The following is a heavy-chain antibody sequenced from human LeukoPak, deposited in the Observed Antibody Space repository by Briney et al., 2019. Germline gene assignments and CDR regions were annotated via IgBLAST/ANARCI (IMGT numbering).Heavy chain of an antibody. CDR3: AGYYGDYGRYFDY. J-gene: IGHJ4*02. CDR1: GGSISSSIYY. D-gene: IGHD4-17*01. CDR2: IYYSGST. V-gene: IGHV4-39*01. Sequence: PSETLSLTCTVSGGSISSSIYYWGWIRQPPGKGLGWIGNIYYSGSTYYNPSLKTRVTISVDTSKNQFSLKLSSVTAADTAVYYCAGYYGDYGRYFDYWGQGTLVIVSS.